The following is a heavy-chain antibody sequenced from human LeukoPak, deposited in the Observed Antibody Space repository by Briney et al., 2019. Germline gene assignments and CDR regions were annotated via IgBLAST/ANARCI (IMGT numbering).Heavy chain of an antibody. CDR1: GFTFSGSA. D-gene: IGHD1-26*01. CDR3: TRDSGTYNWFDP. CDR2: IDKKDKGYATAT. V-gene: IGHV3-73*01. Sequence: GGSLRLSCAASGFTFSGSAIHWVRQSSGKGLEWVGQIDKKDKGYATATAYAASVKGRFTISRDDSINTAYLQMESLKTEDTALYYCTRDSGTYNWFDPWGQGTLVTVSS. J-gene: IGHJ5*02.